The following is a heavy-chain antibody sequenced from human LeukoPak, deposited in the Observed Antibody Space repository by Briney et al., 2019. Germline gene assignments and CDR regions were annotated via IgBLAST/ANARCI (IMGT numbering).Heavy chain of an antibody. Sequence: SETLSLTCSVSGASISSYYWSWIRQPPGKGLEWIAYVFYTGSTKNNPSLKSRVSTSVDRSKNQFSLNLSSVTAADTAVYYCARRGNSCSDFDFWGQGTLVTVSS. CDR2: VFYTGST. V-gene: IGHV4-59*08. J-gene: IGHJ4*02. D-gene: IGHD6-13*01. CDR1: GASISSYY. CDR3: ARRGNSCSDFDF.